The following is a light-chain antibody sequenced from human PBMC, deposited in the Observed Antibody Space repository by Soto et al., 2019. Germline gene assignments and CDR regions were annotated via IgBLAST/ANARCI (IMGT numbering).Light chain of an antibody. CDR2: GND. Sequence: QSVLTHPPSASGTPGQRVAISCSGSSSNIGSHTVNWYQQLPGTAPKLLIYGNDQRPSGVPDRFSGSKSGTSASLAISGLQSEDEVDYYCAAWDDSLNGPVFGGGPKLTVL. J-gene: IGLJ3*02. V-gene: IGLV1-44*01. CDR3: AAWDDSLNGPV. CDR1: SSNIGSHT.